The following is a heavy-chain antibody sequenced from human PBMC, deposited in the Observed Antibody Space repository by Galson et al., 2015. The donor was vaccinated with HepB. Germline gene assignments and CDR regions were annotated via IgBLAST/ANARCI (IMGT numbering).Heavy chain of an antibody. V-gene: IGHV3-30-3*01. CDR1: GFTFSSYA. CDR2: ISYDGSNK. Sequence: SLRLSCAASGFTFSSYAMHWVRQAPGKGLEWVAVISYDGSNKYYADSVKGRFTISRDNSKNTLYLQMNSLRAEDTAVYYCAKDLQAMDTAMVPDYWGQGTLVTVSS. D-gene: IGHD5-18*01. CDR3: AKDLQAMDTAMVPDY. J-gene: IGHJ4*02.